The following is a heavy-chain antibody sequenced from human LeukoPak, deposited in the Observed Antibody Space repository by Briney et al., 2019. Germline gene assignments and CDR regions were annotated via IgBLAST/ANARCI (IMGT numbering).Heavy chain of an antibody. J-gene: IGHJ4*02. CDR3: ARGVLWFGELLSPAGLYYFDY. V-gene: IGHV1-2*02. CDR1: GYPFTDYY. CDR2: INPNRGGT. D-gene: IGHD3-10*01. Sequence: ASVKVSCKASGYPFTDYYMHWVRQAPGQGLEWMGWINPNRGGTDYAQKFQGRVTMTRDTSISTAYMELSRLRSDDTAVYYCARGVLWFGELLSPAGLYYFDYWGQGTLVTVSS.